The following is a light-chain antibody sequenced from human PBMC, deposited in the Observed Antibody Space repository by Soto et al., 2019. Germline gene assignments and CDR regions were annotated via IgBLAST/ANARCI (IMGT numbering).Light chain of an antibody. Sequence: EMVMTQSPATLSVSPGERATLSCRASPSVANFVAWYQQKPGQAPRLLIYGAFNRATGIPARFSGSGSGTDFTLTISSLEPADSAVYYCQQRNIWPPVTFGHGTRLEIK. J-gene: IGKJ5*01. V-gene: IGKV3-11*01. CDR1: PSVANF. CDR3: QQRNIWPPVT. CDR2: GAF.